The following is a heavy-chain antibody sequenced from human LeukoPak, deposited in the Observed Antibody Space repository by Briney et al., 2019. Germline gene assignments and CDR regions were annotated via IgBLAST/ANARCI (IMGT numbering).Heavy chain of an antibody. V-gene: IGHV3-74*01. J-gene: IGHJ3*02. CDR1: GFTFSSYW. CDR2: IKSDGSTT. D-gene: IGHD1-26*01. CDR3: AKDLYSGSYGPDAFDI. Sequence: GGSLRLSCAASGFTFSSYWMHWVRQAPGRGLVWVSRIKSDGSTTSYADSVKGRSTISRDNAKNTLYLQMNSLRAEDTAVYYCAKDLYSGSYGPDAFDIWGQGTMVNVSS.